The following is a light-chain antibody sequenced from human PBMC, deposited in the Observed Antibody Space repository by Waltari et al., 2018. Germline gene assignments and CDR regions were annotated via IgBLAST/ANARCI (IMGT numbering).Light chain of an antibody. CDR3: AAWDDSLNERV. J-gene: IGLJ3*02. V-gene: IGLV1-47*01. Sequence: QSVLTPPPSASGTPGPRVTISCSGSSSTIGSTDVNWCQQLPGTAPKLVIYRNNQRPSGVPDRFSGSKSGTSASLAISGLRSEDEADYYCAAWDDSLNERVFGGGTKLTVL. CDR2: RNN. CDR1: SSTIGSTD.